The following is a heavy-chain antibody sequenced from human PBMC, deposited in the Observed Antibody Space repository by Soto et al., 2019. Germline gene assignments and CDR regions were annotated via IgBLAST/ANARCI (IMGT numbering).Heavy chain of an antibody. Sequence: SETLSLTCTVSGGSISSYYWGWIRQPPGKGLEWIGYIYYSGSTNYNPSLKSRVTISVDTSKNQFSLKLSSVTAADTAAYYCARDTGIAVAGTFDYWGQGTLVTVSS. CDR1: GGSISSYY. CDR3: ARDTGIAVAGTFDY. CDR2: IYYSGST. J-gene: IGHJ4*02. V-gene: IGHV4-59*01. D-gene: IGHD6-19*01.